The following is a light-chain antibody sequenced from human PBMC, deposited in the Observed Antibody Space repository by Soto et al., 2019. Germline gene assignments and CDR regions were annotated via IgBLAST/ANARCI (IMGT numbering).Light chain of an antibody. V-gene: IGKV3-20*01. J-gene: IGKJ5*01. CDR1: QTVSSNY. Sequence: LTQSPDTMSLSPGERSTLSCTVSQTVSSNYLAWCQQRPGQAPRLLIYGASTRAAGIPDRFSGSGSGTDFTLTITRLEPEDSAVYFCQQYTGPPTTFGQGTRLEI. CDR3: QQYTGPPTT. CDR2: GAS.